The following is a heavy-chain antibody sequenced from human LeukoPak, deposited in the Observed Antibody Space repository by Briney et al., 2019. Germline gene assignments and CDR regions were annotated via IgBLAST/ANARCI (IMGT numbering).Heavy chain of an antibody. J-gene: IGHJ5*01. D-gene: IGHD6-13*01. V-gene: IGHV3-23*01. CDR1: GSGFTFSTSA. CDR3: AKTPVSAAGYNWFDS. Sequence: PGGPLRLSCAASGSGFTFSTSAMNWVRQAPGKGLEWVSSISGGAGSTFYADSVKGRFTISRDNSKNTLYLQMNSLRAEDTAVYFCAKTPVSAAGYNWFDSWGQGALVTVSS. CDR2: ISGGAGST.